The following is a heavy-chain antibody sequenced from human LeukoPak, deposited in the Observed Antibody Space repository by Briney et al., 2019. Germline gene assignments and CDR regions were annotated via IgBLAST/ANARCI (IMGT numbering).Heavy chain of an antibody. CDR2: IYTSGST. CDR1: GGSISSYY. Sequence: PSETLSLTCTVSGGSISSYYWSWIRQPAGKGLEWIGRIYTSGSTNYNPSLKSRVTMSVDTSKNQFSLKLSSVTAADTAVYYCARDTPDVYGSGSYNDYWGQGTLVTVSS. D-gene: IGHD3-10*01. CDR3: ARDTPDVYGSGSYNDY. V-gene: IGHV4-4*07. J-gene: IGHJ4*02.